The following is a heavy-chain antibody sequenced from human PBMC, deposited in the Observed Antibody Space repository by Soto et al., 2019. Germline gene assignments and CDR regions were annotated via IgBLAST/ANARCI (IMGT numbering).Heavy chain of an antibody. CDR1: GGTFSSYT. J-gene: IGHJ4*02. CDR3: ARVVVGSRLSLDY. V-gene: IGHV1-69*01. CDR2: ISPIFGTP. D-gene: IGHD1-26*01. Sequence: QVQLVQSGAEVKKPGSSVTVSCKASGGTFSSYTISWVRQAPGQGLEWMAGISPIFGTPIYAQKFQDRVTSTADDSTMTADMEMNRLTSEDTAVYYCARVVVGSRLSLDYWGQGTLVTISS.